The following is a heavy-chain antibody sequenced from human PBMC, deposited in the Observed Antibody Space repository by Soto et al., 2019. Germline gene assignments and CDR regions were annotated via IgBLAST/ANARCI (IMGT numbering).Heavy chain of an antibody. J-gene: IGHJ4*02. Sequence: PGGSLRLSCLVSGFTFSNYAMTWVRQAPGKGLEWVSTMSGTSGISNYADSVRGRFTISRDNSKDTLYLQMNSLRADDTAIYYCAKVDCGHRGCRRIDYWGQGTPATASS. CDR1: GFTFSNYA. D-gene: IGHD2-21*01. CDR2: MSGTSGIS. CDR3: AKVDCGHRGCRRIDY. V-gene: IGHV3-23*01.